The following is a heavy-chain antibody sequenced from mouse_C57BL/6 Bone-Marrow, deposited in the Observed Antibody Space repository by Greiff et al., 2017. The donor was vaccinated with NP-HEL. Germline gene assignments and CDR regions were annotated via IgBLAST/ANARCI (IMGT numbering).Heavy chain of an antibody. Sequence: VKLQESGAELARPGASVKLSCKASGYTFTSYGISWVKQRTGQGLEWIGEIYPRSGNTYYNEKFKGKATLTADKSSSTAYMELRSLTSEDSAVYFCARSLFGTWFAYWGQGTLVTVSA. J-gene: IGHJ3*01. CDR2: IYPRSGNT. V-gene: IGHV1-81*01. D-gene: IGHD3-1*01. CDR3: ARSLFGTWFAY. CDR1: GYTFTSYG.